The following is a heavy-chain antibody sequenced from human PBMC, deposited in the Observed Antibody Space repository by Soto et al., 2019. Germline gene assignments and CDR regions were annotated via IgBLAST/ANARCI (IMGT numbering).Heavy chain of an antibody. J-gene: IGHJ5*02. CDR1: GYSFTSYW. CDR3: ARRLGYCSGGSCFPWFDP. V-gene: IGHV5-51*01. CDR2: IYPGDSDT. Sequence: GESLKISCKGSGYSFTSYWIGWVRQMPGKGLEWMGIIYPGDSDTRYSPSFQGQVTISADKSISTAYLQWSSLKASDTAMYYCARRLGYCSGGSCFPWFDPWGQGTLVTVS. D-gene: IGHD2-15*01.